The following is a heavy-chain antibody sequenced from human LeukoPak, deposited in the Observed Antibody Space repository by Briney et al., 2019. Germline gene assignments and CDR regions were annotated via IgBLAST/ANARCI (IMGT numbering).Heavy chain of an antibody. J-gene: IGHJ4*02. Sequence: SETLSLTCTVSGGSISSGSYYWSWIRQPPGKGLEWIGYISYSGTTNYNPSLRSRVIISVDTSKNQFSLKVSSVTAADTAVYYCARSRPSSSSWYSDYWGQGTLVTVSS. CDR1: GGSISSGSYY. CDR3: ARSRPSSSSWYSDY. V-gene: IGHV4-61*01. CDR2: ISYSGTT. D-gene: IGHD6-13*01.